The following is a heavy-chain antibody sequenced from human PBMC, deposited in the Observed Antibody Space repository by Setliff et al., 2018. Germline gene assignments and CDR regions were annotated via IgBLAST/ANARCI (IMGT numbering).Heavy chain of an antibody. CDR1: GFAFSNFA. J-gene: IGHJ1*01. Sequence: GGSLRLSCAASGFAFSNFAMGWVRQAPGRGLEWVSIISAVNSGTHYADSAKGRFTISRDNSKHTVYLQMDSLRAEDTAVYYCARDRDDGSSFAEYFQHWGQGTLVTVSS. CDR3: ARDRDDGSSFAEYFQH. V-gene: IGHV3-23*01. D-gene: IGHD3-10*01. CDR2: ISAVNSGT.